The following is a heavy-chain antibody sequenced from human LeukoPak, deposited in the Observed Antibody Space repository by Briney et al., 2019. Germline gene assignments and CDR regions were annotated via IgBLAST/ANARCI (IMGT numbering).Heavy chain of an antibody. J-gene: IGHJ4*02. CDR2: ISGSGGSI. CDR1: GFIFSSYA. Sequence: QAGGSLRLSCAASGFIFSSYAMSWVRQAPGKGLEWVSPISGSGGSIYYADSVKGRFTISRDNSKNTLYPQMNSLRAEDTAVYYCAKDPPVGVWFGVDYWGQGTLVTVSS. CDR3: AKDPPVGVWFGVDY. D-gene: IGHD3-10*01. V-gene: IGHV3-23*01.